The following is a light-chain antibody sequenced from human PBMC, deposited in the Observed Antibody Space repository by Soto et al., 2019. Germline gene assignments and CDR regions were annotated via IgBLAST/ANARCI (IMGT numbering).Light chain of an antibody. CDR1: SSDVGGYNY. V-gene: IGLV2-14*01. Sequence: QSALTQPASVSGSPGQSITISCTGTSSDVGGYNYVSWYQQHPGKAPKLMIYDVSNRPSGVSNRFSVSKSGNTASLTISGLQAEDEADYYCSSYTCRRTLVFGGGTKLTVL. CDR2: DVS. J-gene: IGLJ2*01. CDR3: SSYTCRRTLV.